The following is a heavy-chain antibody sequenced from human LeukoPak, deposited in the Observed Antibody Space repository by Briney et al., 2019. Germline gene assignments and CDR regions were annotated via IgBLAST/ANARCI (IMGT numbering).Heavy chain of an antibody. Sequence: GGSLRLSCAASGFTFSSYAMSWVRQAPGKGLEWVSAISGSGGSTYYADSVKGRFTISRDNSKNTLYLQMNSLRAEDTAVYYCARGGVGVSAADYWGQGTLVTVSS. CDR1: GFTFSSYA. CDR2: ISGSGGST. CDR3: ARGGVGVSAADY. V-gene: IGHV3-23*01. J-gene: IGHJ4*02. D-gene: IGHD1-26*01.